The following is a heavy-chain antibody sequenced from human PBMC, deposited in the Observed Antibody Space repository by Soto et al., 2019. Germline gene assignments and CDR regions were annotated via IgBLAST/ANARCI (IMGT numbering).Heavy chain of an antibody. V-gene: IGHV1-8*01. CDR2: MNPNSGNT. CDR3: ARRYYDFWSGYYTYYYYYYMDV. CDR1: GYTFTSYD. D-gene: IGHD3-3*01. J-gene: IGHJ6*03. Sequence: GASVKVSCKASGYTFTSYDINWVRQATGQGLEWMGWMNPNSGNTGYAQKFQGRVTMTRNTSISTAYMELSSLRSEVTAVYYCARRYYDFWSGYYTYYYYYYMDVWGKGTTVTVS.